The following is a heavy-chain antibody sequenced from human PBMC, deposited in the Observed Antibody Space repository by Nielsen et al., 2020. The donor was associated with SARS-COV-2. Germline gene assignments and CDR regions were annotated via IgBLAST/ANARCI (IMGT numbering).Heavy chain of an antibody. CDR2: ISSSSSYI. J-gene: IGHJ6*02. CDR1: GYTFSSYS. Sequence: GESLKISCAASGYTFSSYSMNWVRQAPGKGLEWVSSISSSSSYIYYADSVKGRFTISRDNAKNSLYLQMNSLRAEDTAVYYCARERGYSYGYYYYYGMDVWGQGTTVTVSS. CDR3: ARERGYSYGYYYYYGMDV. D-gene: IGHD5-18*01. V-gene: IGHV3-21*04.